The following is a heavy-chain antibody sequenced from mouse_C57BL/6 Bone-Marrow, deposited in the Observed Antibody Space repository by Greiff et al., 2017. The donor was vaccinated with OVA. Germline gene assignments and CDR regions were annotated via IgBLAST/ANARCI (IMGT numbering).Heavy chain of an antibody. CDR3: ARGRAPAWFAY. D-gene: IGHD3-3*01. CDR1: GYTFTDYY. CDR2: INPYNGGT. Sequence: EVKLQESGPVLVKPGASVKMSCKASGYTFTDYYMNWVKQSHGKSLEWIGVINPYNGGTSYNQKFKGKATLTVAKSSSPAYMEINSLASEDSAVYYCARGRAPAWFAYWGQGTLVTVSA. V-gene: IGHV1-19*01. J-gene: IGHJ3*01.